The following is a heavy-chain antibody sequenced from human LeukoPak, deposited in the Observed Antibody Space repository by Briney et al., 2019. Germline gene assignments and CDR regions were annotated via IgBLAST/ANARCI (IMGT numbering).Heavy chain of an antibody. Sequence: ASVKVSCKASGYTFTSYYMHWVRQAPGQGLEWMGIINPSGGSTSYAQKFQGRVTMTRDMSTSTVYMELSSLRSEDTAVYYCARGPPASYSSSGSNWFDPWGQGTLVAVSS. J-gene: IGHJ5*02. CDR3: ARGPPASYSSSGSNWFDP. CDR2: INPSGGST. CDR1: GYTFTSYY. V-gene: IGHV1-46*01. D-gene: IGHD6-6*01.